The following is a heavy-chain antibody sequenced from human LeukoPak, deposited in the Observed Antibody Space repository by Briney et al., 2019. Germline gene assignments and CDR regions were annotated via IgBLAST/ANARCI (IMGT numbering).Heavy chain of an antibody. Sequence: GGSLRLSCAASGFTFNSYSMNWVRQAPGKGLEWVSYISSSSSAMYYADSVKGRFTISRDNAKNSLYLQMNSLRAEDTAVYYCARVRSGYYNDYWGQGTLVTVSS. V-gene: IGHV3-48*01. CDR3: ARVRSGYYNDY. CDR1: GFTFNSYS. D-gene: IGHD3-3*01. J-gene: IGHJ4*02. CDR2: ISSSSSAM.